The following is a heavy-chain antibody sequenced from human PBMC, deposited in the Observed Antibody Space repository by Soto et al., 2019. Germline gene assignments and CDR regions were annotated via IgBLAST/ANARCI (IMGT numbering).Heavy chain of an antibody. CDR2: IYWDDDK. CDR3: AHVYWAASGTRYYFDY. J-gene: IGHJ4*02. D-gene: IGHD6-13*01. Sequence: QITLKESGPTLVKPTQTLTLTCTFSGFSFSTSAVGVGWIRQPPGKALEWLALIYWDDDKRYSPSLKSRLTITXXTXRXXVVVTMTNMDPVDTATYYCAHVYWAASGTRYYFDYWGQGTLVTVSS. CDR1: GFSFSTSAVG. V-gene: IGHV2-5*02.